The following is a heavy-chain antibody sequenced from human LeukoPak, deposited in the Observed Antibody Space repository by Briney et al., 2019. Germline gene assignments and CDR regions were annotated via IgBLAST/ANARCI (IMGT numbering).Heavy chain of an antibody. CDR2: IYYSGST. CDR1: GGSISSSSYY. V-gene: IGHV4-39*01. CDR3: AATRGVDY. J-gene: IGHJ4*02. D-gene: IGHD3-16*01. Sequence: SETLTLTCTVSGGSISSSSYYWGWIRQPPGKGLEWIGSIYYSGSTYYNPSLKSRVTISVDTSKNQFSLKLSSVTAADTAVYYCAATRGVDYWGQGTLVTVSS.